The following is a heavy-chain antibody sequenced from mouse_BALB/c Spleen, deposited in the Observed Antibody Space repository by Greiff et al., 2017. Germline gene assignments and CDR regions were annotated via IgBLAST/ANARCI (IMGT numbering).Heavy chain of an antibody. CDR3: ARDQEVTFAY. D-gene: IGHD2-1*01. CDR2: ISYDGSN. CDR1: GYSITSGYY. Sequence: EVKLQESGPGLVKPSQSLSLTCSVTGYSITSGYYWNWIRQFPGNKLEWMGYISYDGSNNYNPSLKNRISITRDTSKNQFFLKLNSVTTEDTATYYCARDQEVTFAYWGQGTLVTVSA. J-gene: IGHJ3*01. V-gene: IGHV3-6*02.